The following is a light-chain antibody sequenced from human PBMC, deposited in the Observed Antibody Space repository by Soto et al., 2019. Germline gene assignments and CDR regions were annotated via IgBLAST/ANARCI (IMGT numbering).Light chain of an antibody. J-gene: IGKJ2*01. CDR1: QSLVHRDGHTF. V-gene: IGKV2-28*01. Sequence: DIVMTQSPLSLPVTPGEPASISCRSSQSLVHRDGHTFFDWYLQKPGQSPQLLIYWGSYRAPGVPDRFSGSESGTDLTLKISRVEAEDVGVYYCMQALQTPYTFGQGTKLEIK. CDR3: MQALQTPYT. CDR2: WGS.